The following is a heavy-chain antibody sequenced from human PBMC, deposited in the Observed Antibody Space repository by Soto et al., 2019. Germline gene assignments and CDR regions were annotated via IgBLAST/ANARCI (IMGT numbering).Heavy chain of an antibody. J-gene: IGHJ6*02. CDR2: SIPIFTTA. CDR1: GGTFSSYA. Sequence: ASVTVSCNASGGTFSSYAISWVRQAPGQRLEWMGGSIPIFTTAKQAQQFQGRVKNNADESTSTAYMELSSLRSEDTAVYYCARWSSSSLSYYYYYGMDVWGQGTTVTVSS. V-gene: IGHV1-69*13. D-gene: IGHD6-6*01. CDR3: ARWSSSSLSYYYYYGMDV.